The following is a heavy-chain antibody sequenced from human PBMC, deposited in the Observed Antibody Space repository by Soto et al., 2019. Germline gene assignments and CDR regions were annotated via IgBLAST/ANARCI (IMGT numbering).Heavy chain of an antibody. D-gene: IGHD5-18*01. V-gene: IGHV5-10-1*01. Sequence: PGESLKISCKGSGYSSTSYWISWVRQMPGKGLEWMGRIDPSDSYTNYSPSFQGHVTISADKSISTAYLQWSSLRAEDTAVYYCVRGDGDYNDGNGYLARHWGQGTLVTVSS. CDR3: VRGDGDYNDGNGYLARH. J-gene: IGHJ4*02. CDR1: GYSSTSYW. CDR2: IDPSDSYT.